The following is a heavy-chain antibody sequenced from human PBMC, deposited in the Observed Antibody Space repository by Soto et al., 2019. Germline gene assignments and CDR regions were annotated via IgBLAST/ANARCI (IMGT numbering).Heavy chain of an antibody. Sequence: SETLSLTCAVYGGSFSGYYWSWIRQPPGKGLEWIGEINHSGSTNYNPSLKSRVTISVDTSKNQFSLKLSSVTAADTAVYYCERERGVPDYWGQGTLVTVSS. J-gene: IGHJ4*02. CDR2: INHSGST. V-gene: IGHV4-34*01. CDR3: ERERGVPDY. CDR1: GGSFSGYY. D-gene: IGHD3-10*01.